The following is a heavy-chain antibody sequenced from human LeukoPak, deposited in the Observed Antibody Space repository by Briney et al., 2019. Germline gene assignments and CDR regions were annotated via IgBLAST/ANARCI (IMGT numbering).Heavy chain of an antibody. CDR2: ISGSGGST. CDR1: GFTFGSYA. J-gene: IGHJ4*02. Sequence: PGGSLRLSCAASGFTFGSYAMNWVRQAPGKGLEWVSAISGSGGSTYYADSVKGQFTISRDNSKNTLYLQMNGLRAEDTAVYYCAKSVYSSSWYGLSYFDYWGQGTLVTVSS. V-gene: IGHV3-23*01. CDR3: AKSVYSSSWYGLSYFDY. D-gene: IGHD6-13*01.